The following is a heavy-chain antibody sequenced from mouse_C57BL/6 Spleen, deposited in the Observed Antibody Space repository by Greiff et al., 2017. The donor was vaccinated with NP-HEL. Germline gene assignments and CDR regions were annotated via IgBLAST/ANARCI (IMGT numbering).Heavy chain of an antibody. D-gene: IGHD2-3*01. V-gene: IGHV1-82*01. CDR2: IYPGDGDT. Sequence: QVQLKQSGPELVKPGASVKISCKASGYAFSSSWMNWVKQRPGKGLEWIGRIYPGDGDTNYNGKFKGKATLTADKSSSTAYMQLSSLTSEDSAVYFCARLGYDYLDYWGQGTTLTVSS. J-gene: IGHJ2*01. CDR3: ARLGYDYLDY. CDR1: GYAFSSSW.